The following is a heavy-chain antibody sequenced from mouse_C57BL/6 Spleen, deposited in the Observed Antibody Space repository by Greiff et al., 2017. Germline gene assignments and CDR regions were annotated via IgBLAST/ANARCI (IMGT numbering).Heavy chain of an antibody. CDR3: TSDDYRMAWGAY. CDR1: GFNIKDYY. CDR2: IDPEDGDT. D-gene: IGHD2-4*01. V-gene: IGHV14-1*01. Sequence: VQLQQSGAELVRPGASVKLSCTASGFNIKDYYMHWVKQRPEQGLEWIGRIDPEDGDTEYAPKFQGKATMTADTSSNTAYLQLSSLTSEDTAVDSWTSDDYRMAWGAYWGQGTLVTVSA. J-gene: IGHJ3*01.